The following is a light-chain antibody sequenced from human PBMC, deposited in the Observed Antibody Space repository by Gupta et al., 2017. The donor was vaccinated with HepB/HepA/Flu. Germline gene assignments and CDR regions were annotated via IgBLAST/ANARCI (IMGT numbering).Light chain of an antibody. Sequence: EIVLTQSPATLSLSPGERATLSCRARQSVSSYLAWYQQKPGQAPRLLIYDASNRDTGIAARFGGSGCGKNLALTNSSREQEDFAVYYCQQRSNWPPWTFGQGTKVEIK. CDR1: QSVSSY. CDR3: QQRSNWPPWT. CDR2: DAS. J-gene: IGKJ1*01. V-gene: IGKV3-11*01.